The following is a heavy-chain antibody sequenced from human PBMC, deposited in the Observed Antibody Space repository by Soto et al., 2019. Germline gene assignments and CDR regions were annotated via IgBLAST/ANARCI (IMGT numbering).Heavy chain of an antibody. CDR3: AIIAVAGTESFDY. D-gene: IGHD6-19*01. V-gene: IGHV1-69*13. Sequence: ASVKVSCKASGGTFSSYAIIWVRQAPGQGLEWMGGIIPIFGTANYAQKFQGRVTITADESTSTAYMELSSLRSEDTAVYYCAIIAVAGTESFDYWGQGTLVTVS. CDR1: GGTFSSYA. CDR2: IIPIFGTA. J-gene: IGHJ4*02.